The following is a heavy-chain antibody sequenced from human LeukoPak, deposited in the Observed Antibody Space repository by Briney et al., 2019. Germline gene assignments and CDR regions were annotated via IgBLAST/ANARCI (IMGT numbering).Heavy chain of an antibody. CDR3: AKSGYNRFDY. Sequence: GGSLRLSCAASGFTFSSYSMNWARQAPGKGLEWVSYISSSSSTIYYADSVKGRFTISRDNSKNTLYLQMNSLRADDTAVYYCAKSGYNRFDYWGQGTLVTVSS. V-gene: IGHV3-48*01. J-gene: IGHJ4*02. CDR1: GFTFSSYS. CDR2: ISSSSSTI. D-gene: IGHD5-24*01.